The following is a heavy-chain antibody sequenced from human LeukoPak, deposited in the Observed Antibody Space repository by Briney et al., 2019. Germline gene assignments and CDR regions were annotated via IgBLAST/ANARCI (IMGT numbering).Heavy chain of an antibody. CDR3: ARESGAFSPFGF. CDR2: VHLSGTS. D-gene: IGHD1-26*01. V-gene: IGHV4-4*02. Sequence: SETLSLACAVSGGSILTTNWWSWVRQPPGKGLEWIGEVHLSGTSNYNPSLKSRVSMSIDKSKNQLSLKLTSVTAADTAMYYCARESGAFSPFGFWGQGTLVTVSS. CDR1: GGSILTTNW. J-gene: IGHJ4*02.